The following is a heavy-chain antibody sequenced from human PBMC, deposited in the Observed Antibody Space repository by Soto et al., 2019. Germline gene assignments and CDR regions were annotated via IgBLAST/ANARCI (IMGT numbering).Heavy chain of an antibody. J-gene: IGHJ4*02. D-gene: IGHD2-15*01. Sequence: QVQLVQSGAEVQKPGSSVKVSCQASGGTVSNSAISWLRQAPGQGLEWMGGIIPIFGPAIYARQFRGRVTITADESTSTAYMELSTVRSEDTAVYYCGRVSSWTKVEYWGQGTLVTVSS. CDR3: GRVSSWTKVEY. CDR1: GGTVSNSA. V-gene: IGHV1-69*01. CDR2: IIPIFGPA.